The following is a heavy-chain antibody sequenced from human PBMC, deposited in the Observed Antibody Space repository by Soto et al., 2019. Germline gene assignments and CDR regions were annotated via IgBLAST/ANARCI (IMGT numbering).Heavy chain of an antibody. CDR1: GFTFSSYG. Sequence: GGSLRLSCAASGFTFSSYGMHWVRQAPGKGLEWVAVVSYDGSNKYYADSVKGRFTISRDNSKNTLYLQMNSLRAEDTAVYYCAKTYYYGSGAPYGMDVWGQGTTVTVSS. J-gene: IGHJ6*02. CDR3: AKTYYYGSGAPYGMDV. D-gene: IGHD3-10*01. CDR2: VSYDGSNK. V-gene: IGHV3-30*18.